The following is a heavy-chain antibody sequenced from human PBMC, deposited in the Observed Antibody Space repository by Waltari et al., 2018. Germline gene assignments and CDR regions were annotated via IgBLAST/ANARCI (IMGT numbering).Heavy chain of an antibody. D-gene: IGHD3-22*01. CDR2: IYYSGST. V-gene: IGHV4-59*01. J-gene: IGHJ3*02. CDR3: ARETPSYYYDSSCYSGDAFDI. Sequence: QVQLQESGPGLVKPSETLSLTCTVSGGSISSYYWSWIRQPPGKGLEWIGYIYYSGSTNYNPSLKSRVTISVDTSKNQFSLKLSSVTAADTAVYYCARETPSYYYDSSCYSGDAFDIWGQGTMVTVSS. CDR1: GGSISSYY.